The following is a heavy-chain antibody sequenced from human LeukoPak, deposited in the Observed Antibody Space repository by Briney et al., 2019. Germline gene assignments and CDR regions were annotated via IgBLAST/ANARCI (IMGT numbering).Heavy chain of an antibody. CDR1: GGSISSSSYY. J-gene: IGHJ4*02. CDR3: ATRYSGSHLLDY. Sequence: SETLSLTCTVSGGSISSSSYYWGWIRQPPGKGLEWIGSIYYSGSTYYNPSLKSRVTISEDTSKNQFSLKLSSVTAADTAVYYCATRYSGSHLLDYWGQGTLVTVSS. V-gene: IGHV4-39*01. D-gene: IGHD1-26*01. CDR2: IYYSGST.